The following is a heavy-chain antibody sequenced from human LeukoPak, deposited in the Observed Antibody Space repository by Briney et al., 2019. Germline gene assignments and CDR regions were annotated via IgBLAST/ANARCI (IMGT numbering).Heavy chain of an antibody. Sequence: SETLSLTCTVSGGSISSYYRSWIRQPAGKGLEWIGRIYTSGSTNYNPSLKSRVTMSVDTSKNQFSLKLSSVTAADTAVYYCARAGVWGSLWGYYYYMDVWGKGSTVTVSS. CDR2: IYTSGST. V-gene: IGHV4-4*07. J-gene: IGHJ6*03. CDR1: GGSISSYY. D-gene: IGHD3-16*01. CDR3: ARAGVWGSLWGYYYYMDV.